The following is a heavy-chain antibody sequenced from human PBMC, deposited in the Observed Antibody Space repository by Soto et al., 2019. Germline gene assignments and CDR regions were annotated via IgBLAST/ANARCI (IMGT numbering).Heavy chain of an antibody. J-gene: IGHJ4*02. CDR2: VHGGGST. Sequence: GGSLRLSSTASGFTVSNNDMTWVRQAAGKGLELVSFVHGGGSTSYADSVKGRFTISRDNSKNTLYLQMDSLRAEDTAIYYCAGRLTTAASLDYWGRGTLVTVS. CDR1: GFTVSNND. D-gene: IGHD3-16*01. V-gene: IGHV3-53*01. CDR3: AGRLTTAASLDY.